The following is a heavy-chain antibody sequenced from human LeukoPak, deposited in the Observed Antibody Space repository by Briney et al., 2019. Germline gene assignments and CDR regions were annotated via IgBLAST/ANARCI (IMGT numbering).Heavy chain of an antibody. Sequence: SETLSLTCTVSGGSVSSGGYYWSWIRQPPGKGLDWIGYVYDSGSGKYKPSLNSRVTISIDTSKNQFSLKLNSVTAADTAVYYCARGGSGYDSFYYYGMDVWGQGTTVTVSS. V-gene: IGHV4-61*08. CDR1: GGSVSSGGYY. CDR2: VYDSGSG. CDR3: ARGGSGYDSFYYYGMDV. J-gene: IGHJ6*02. D-gene: IGHD5-12*01.